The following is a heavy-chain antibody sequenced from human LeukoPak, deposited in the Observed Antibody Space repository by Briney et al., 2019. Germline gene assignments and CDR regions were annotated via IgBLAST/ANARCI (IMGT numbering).Heavy chain of an antibody. CDR3: ARPNTDSAGYYFDY. V-gene: IGHV1-18*01. CDR1: GYTFISYG. Sequence: GASVKVSCKTSGYTFISYGVGWVRQAPGQGLEWMGWISTYGGSTNYAQNLQGRVTITTDTSTTTVYMELRSLRSEDTAVYYCARPNTDSAGYYFDYWGQGTLVTVSS. D-gene: IGHD6-13*01. CDR2: ISTYGGST. J-gene: IGHJ4*02.